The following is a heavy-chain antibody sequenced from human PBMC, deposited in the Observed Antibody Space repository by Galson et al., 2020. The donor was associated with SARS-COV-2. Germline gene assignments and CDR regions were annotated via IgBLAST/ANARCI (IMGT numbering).Heavy chain of an antibody. J-gene: IGHJ4*02. CDR3: AHNTGFIVARRGYYYYY. V-gene: IGHV2-5*02. CDR2: IYWDDDK. Sequence: SGPTLVKPTQTLTLTCTFSGFSLSTSGVGVAWIRQPPGKALEWLALIYWDDDKRYSPSLKSRLTITKDTSKNQVVLTMTNMDPVDTATYYCAHNTGFIVARRGYYYYYWGQGSLVTVPS. D-gene: IGHD5-12*01. CDR1: GFSLSTSGVG.